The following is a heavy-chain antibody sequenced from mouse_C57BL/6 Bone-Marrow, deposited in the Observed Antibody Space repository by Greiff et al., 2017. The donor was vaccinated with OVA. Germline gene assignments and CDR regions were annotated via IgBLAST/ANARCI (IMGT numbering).Heavy chain of an antibody. CDR3: ARRGFDY. Sequence: QVQLQQSGAELVTPGASVKISCKASGYAFSSYWMNWVTQRPGKGLEWIGQIYPGDGDTNYNGKFKGKATLTADKSSSTAYMQLSSLTSEDSAVYFCARRGFDYWGQGTTLTVSS. CDR2: IYPGDGDT. V-gene: IGHV1-80*01. CDR1: GYAFSSYW. J-gene: IGHJ2*01.